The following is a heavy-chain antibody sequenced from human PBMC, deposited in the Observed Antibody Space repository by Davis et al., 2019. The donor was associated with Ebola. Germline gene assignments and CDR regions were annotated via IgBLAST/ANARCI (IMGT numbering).Heavy chain of an antibody. Sequence: AASVKVSCKASGGIFDNYVISWVRQAPGQGLEWMGGTITLLDTTNYAQKFQGRATITADRSTSTFYMEMSSLTSDDTAVYYCTGGGSYYVLDYRGQGTLVTVSS. CDR2: TITLLDTT. V-gene: IGHV1-69*10. CDR1: GGIFDNYV. J-gene: IGHJ4*02. CDR3: TGGGSYYVLDY. D-gene: IGHD3-10*01.